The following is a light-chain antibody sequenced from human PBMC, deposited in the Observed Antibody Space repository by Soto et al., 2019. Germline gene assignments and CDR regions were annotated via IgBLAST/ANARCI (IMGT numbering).Light chain of an antibody. V-gene: IGKV3-15*01. Sequence: EVVMTQSPATLSASAGERATLSCRASQSVSSNLAWYQQKVGQAPRLLMYGASVRATGVPTRFSGSGSGTEFNLTISSLQSEDFAVYLCQQYHYWPITFGQGTRLEIK. J-gene: IGKJ5*01. CDR3: QQYHYWPIT. CDR1: QSVSSN. CDR2: GAS.